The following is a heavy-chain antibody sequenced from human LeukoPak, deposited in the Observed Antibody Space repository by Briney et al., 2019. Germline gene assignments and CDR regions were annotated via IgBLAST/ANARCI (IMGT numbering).Heavy chain of an antibody. CDR3: ARDWDHIAKYYSDH. CDR2: ISSDGRDK. J-gene: IGHJ4*02. Sequence: GGSLRLSCAASGFTFSTYAMHWVRHAPGKGLEWVAVISSDGRDKHHADSVKGRFTVSRDNSKNTLYLQMNSVRPEDTAVYYCARDWDHIAKYYSDHWGQGTLVTVSS. CDR1: GFTFSTYA. D-gene: IGHD6-13*01. V-gene: IGHV3-30*04.